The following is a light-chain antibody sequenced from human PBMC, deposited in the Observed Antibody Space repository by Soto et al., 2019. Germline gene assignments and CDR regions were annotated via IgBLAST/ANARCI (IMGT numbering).Light chain of an antibody. J-gene: IGKJ1*01. CDR2: RAS. V-gene: IGKV1-5*03. CDR1: QTISTW. CDR3: QQYSSNSA. Sequence: DIQMTQSPSPLSASVGDRVTITCRASQTISTWLAWYQQKPGKAPKLLIHRASSLGTGVPSRFSGSGSGTEFTLTITSLQPDDFATYYCQQYSSNSAFGPGTKVDIK.